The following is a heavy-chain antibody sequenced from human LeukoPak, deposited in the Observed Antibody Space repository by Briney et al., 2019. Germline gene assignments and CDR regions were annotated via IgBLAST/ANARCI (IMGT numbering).Heavy chain of an antibody. CDR1: GFTVSSYY. Sequence: GGSLRLSCAASGFTVSSYYMGWVRQAPGKGLEWVSTIYSGFSTYYTDAVKGRFTISRDNSKNTLFLQMNGLRAEDTAVYYCARGEDYRDYFDYWGQGTLVTVSS. CDR3: ARGEDYRDYFDY. J-gene: IGHJ4*02. V-gene: IGHV3-53*01. D-gene: IGHD4-17*01. CDR2: IYSGFST.